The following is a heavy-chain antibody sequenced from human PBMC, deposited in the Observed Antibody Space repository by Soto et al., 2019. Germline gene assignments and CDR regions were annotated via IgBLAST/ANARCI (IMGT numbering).Heavy chain of an antibody. D-gene: IGHD3-10*02. J-gene: IGHJ5*02. CDR2: IRNRMYSFTT. CDR1: GFTFSDHY. Sequence: EVQLVESGGGLVQPGGSLRVSCAASGFTFSDHYMEWVRQAPGKGQEWVGRIRNRMYSFTTEDAASVKDRFTSSRDNARHSLSLQMNSLTTEDTAVYYCATSASRPTLRCSGFDPWGQGTLVSVSS. V-gene: IGHV3-72*01. CDR3: ATSASRPTLRCSGFDP.